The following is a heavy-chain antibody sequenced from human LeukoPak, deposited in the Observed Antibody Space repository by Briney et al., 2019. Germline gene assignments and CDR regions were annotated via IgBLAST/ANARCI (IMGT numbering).Heavy chain of an antibody. CDR3: ARGYCSGGSCYPSDY. Sequence: PGGSLRLSCAASGFTFDDYGMSWVRQAPGKGLEWVSGINWNGGSTSYADSVKGRFTISRDNAKNSLYLQMNSLRAEDTALYYCARGYCSGGSCYPSDYWGQGTLVTVSS. D-gene: IGHD2-15*01. V-gene: IGHV3-20*04. CDR1: GFTFDDYG. J-gene: IGHJ4*02. CDR2: INWNGGST.